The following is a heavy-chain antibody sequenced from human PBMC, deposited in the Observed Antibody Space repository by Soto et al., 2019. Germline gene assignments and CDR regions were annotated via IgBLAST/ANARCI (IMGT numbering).Heavy chain of an antibody. CDR2: IYYSGST. Sequence: QLQLQESGPGLVKPSETLSLTCTVSGGSISSSSYYWGWIRQPPGKGLEWVGSIYYSGSTYYNPSLKSRVTISVDTSKNQFSLKLSSVTAADTAVYYCARHNQAEDGYCSSTSCYAVEFWGQGTLVTVSS. J-gene: IGHJ4*02. V-gene: IGHV4-39*01. CDR3: ARHNQAEDGYCSSTSCYAVEF. D-gene: IGHD2-2*01. CDR1: GGSISSSSYY.